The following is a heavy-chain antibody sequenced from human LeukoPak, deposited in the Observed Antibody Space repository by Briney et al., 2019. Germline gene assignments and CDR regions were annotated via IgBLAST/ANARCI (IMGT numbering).Heavy chain of an antibody. CDR3: ARSSGRSPNRDYMDV. CDR2: LIPIFGTA. D-gene: IGHD1-14*01. Sequence: SVKVSCKASGCTFTSYGISWVRQAPGQGLEWMGGLIPIFGTANYAQKFQGRVTITADESTSTAYMELSSLRSEDTAVYYCARSSGRSPNRDYMDVWGKGTTVTISS. V-gene: IGHV1-69*13. J-gene: IGHJ6*03. CDR1: GCTFTSYG.